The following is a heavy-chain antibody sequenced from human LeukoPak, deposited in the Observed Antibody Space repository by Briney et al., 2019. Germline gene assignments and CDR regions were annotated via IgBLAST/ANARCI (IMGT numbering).Heavy chain of an antibody. CDR2: IYYSGST. J-gene: IGHJ4*02. CDR1: GGSISSSSYY. V-gene: IGHV4-39*01. Sequence: PSETPSLTCTVSGGSISSSSYYWGWIRQPPGKGLEWIGSIYYSGSTYYSPSLKSRVTISVDTSKNQFSLKLSSVTAADTAVYYCARTDYDFWSGSPYYFDYWGQGTLVTVSS. CDR3: ARTDYDFWSGSPYYFDY. D-gene: IGHD3-3*01.